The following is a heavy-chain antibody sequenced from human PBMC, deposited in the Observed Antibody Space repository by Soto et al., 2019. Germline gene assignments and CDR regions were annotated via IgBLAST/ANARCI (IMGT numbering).Heavy chain of an antibody. CDR3: ARFNWYFDL. V-gene: IGHV4-59*01. J-gene: IGHJ2*01. CDR2: IYYRGST. Sequence: QVQLQESCTGLVKPSETLSLTCTVSGGSISSYYWSWIRQPPGKGLEWIGYIYYRGSTNYNPSLKSRVTISVDTSKNQFSLKLSSVTASDTAMYYCARFNWYFDLWGRGTLVTVSS. CDR1: GGSISSYY.